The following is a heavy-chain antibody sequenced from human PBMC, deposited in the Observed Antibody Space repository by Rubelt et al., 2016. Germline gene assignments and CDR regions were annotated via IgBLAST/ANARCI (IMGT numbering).Heavy chain of an antibody. CDR2: IDWDDDK. D-gene: IGHD3-22*01. CDR3: ARILLPDYYDSSGGMDV. J-gene: IGHJ6*02. CDR1: GFSLGTSGMC. V-gene: IGHV2-70*15. Sequence: QVTLRESGPALVKPTQTLTLTCTFSGFSLGTSGMCVSWICQPPGKALEWLARIDWDDDKYYSTSLKTRLTISKDPPKNQVVLTMTNTDPVDTATYYCARILLPDYYDSSGGMDVWGQGTTVTVSS.